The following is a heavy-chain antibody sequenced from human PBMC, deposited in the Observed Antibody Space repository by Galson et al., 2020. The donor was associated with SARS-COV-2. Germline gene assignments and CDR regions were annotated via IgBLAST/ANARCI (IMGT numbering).Heavy chain of an antibody. J-gene: IGHJ6*02. V-gene: IGHV4-59*01. CDR3: ARVSHLEIFGVEQHYYYGRDV. CDR2: ISYSGTT. CDR1: GGSISSYY. Sequence: SETLSLTCTVSGGSISSYYWGWIRQPPGKGLEWIGYISYSGTTNYNPSLKSRVTISADTSKNQFSLKLSSVTAADTAVYYCARVSHLEIFGVEQHYYYGRDVWGQGTTVTVSS. D-gene: IGHD3-3*01.